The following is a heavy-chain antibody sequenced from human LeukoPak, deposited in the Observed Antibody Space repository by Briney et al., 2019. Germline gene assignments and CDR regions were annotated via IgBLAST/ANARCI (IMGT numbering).Heavy chain of an antibody. CDR3: AKNRGHCVDGVCHNYYYMDV. Sequence: GGSLRLSCAASGFTLSDYSMYWVRQAPGKGLEWVSTVSGSAGRTDYADSVKGRFTISRDNLKNTLYLQMNGLRAEDTAVYYCAKNRGHCVDGVCHNYYYMDVWGRGTTVTVSS. J-gene: IGHJ6*03. CDR1: GFTLSDYS. V-gene: IGHV3-23*01. CDR2: VSGSAGRT. D-gene: IGHD2-8*02.